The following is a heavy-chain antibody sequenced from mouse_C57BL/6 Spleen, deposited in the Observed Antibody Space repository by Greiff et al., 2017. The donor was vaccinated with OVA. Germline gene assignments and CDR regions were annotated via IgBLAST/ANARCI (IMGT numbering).Heavy chain of an antibody. V-gene: IGHV2-5*01. CDR1: GFSLTSYG. Sequence: VMLVESGPGLVQPSQSLSITCTVSGFSLTSYGVHWVRQSPGKGLEWLGVIWRGGSTDYNAAFMSRLSITKDNSKSQVFFKMNSLQADDTAIYYCAKNEGGKGGFAYWGQGTLVTVSA. J-gene: IGHJ3*01. CDR2: IWRGGST. D-gene: IGHD2-1*01. CDR3: AKNEGGKGGFAY.